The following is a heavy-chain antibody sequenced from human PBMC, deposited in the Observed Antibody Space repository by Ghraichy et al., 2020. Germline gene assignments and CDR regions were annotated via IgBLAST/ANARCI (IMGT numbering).Heavy chain of an antibody. Sequence: LSLTCTVSGGSISSGGYYWSWIRQHPGKGLEWIGYIYYSGSTYYNPSLKSRVTISVDTSKNQFSLKLSSVTAADTAVYYCARDNTLYSSGYDYWGQGTLVTVSS. CDR1: GGSISSGGYY. V-gene: IGHV4-31*03. CDR3: ARDNTLYSSGYDY. D-gene: IGHD6-19*01. CDR2: IYYSGST. J-gene: IGHJ4*02.